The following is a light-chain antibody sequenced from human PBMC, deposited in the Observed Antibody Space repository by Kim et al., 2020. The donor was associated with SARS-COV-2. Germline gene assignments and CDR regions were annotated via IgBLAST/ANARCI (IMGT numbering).Light chain of an antibody. J-gene: IGKJ4*01. V-gene: IGKV1-33*01. Sequence: DIQMTQSPPALSASVGDRVTITCQASQDISTYLNWYQQKPGKAPKLLIFDASNLEAGVPSRFSGSGSGTDFTFTITSLQPEDIATYYCQQFDDLVTFGGGTKVDIK. CDR2: DAS. CDR3: QQFDDLVT. CDR1: QDISTY.